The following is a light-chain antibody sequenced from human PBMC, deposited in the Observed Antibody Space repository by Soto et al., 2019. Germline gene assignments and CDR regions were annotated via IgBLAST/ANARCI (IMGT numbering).Light chain of an antibody. Sequence: QAVVTQPPSASGPPGKRVTTPGSGTTPKIGSNYVYWYQQLQGTAPKLLIYRNNQRPSGVPDRFSGSKSGTSASLAISGLRSEDEADYYCAAWDDSLSAVVFGGGTKLTVL. CDR3: AAWDDSLSAVV. V-gene: IGLV1-47*01. CDR1: TPKIGSNY. J-gene: IGLJ2*01. CDR2: RNN.